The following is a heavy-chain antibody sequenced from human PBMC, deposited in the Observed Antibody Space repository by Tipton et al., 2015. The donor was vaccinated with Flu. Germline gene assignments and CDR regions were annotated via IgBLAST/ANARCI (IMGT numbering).Heavy chain of an antibody. V-gene: IGHV3-7*03. Sequence: SLRLSCAASGFTFRSYWMSWVRQAPGKGLEWVASIKQDGSEKYYVDSVKGRFTISRDNAKNSLYLQMNSLRAEDTAVYYCARRSIAAAGTDYYYYYMDVWGKGTTVTVSS. J-gene: IGHJ6*03. CDR3: ARRSIAAAGTDYYYYYMDV. CDR1: GFTFRSYW. D-gene: IGHD6-13*01. CDR2: IKQDGSEK.